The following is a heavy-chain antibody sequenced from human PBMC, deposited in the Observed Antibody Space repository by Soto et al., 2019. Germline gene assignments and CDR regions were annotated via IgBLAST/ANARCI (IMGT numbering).Heavy chain of an antibody. D-gene: IGHD6-13*01. CDR3: LAPSSWHRLDY. CDR2: IYYSGST. CDR1: GGSISSSSYY. V-gene: IGHV4-39*01. Sequence: PSETLSLTCTVSGGSISSSSYYWGRIRQPPGKGLEWIGSIYYSGSTYYNPSLKSRVTISVDTSKNQFFLKLSSVTAADTAVYYCLAPSSWHRLDYWGQGTLVTVSS. J-gene: IGHJ4*02.